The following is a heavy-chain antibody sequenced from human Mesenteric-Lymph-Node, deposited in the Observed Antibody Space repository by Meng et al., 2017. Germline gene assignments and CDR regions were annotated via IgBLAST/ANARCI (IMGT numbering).Heavy chain of an antibody. CDR2: VYHRGDT. Sequence: QVQRQGSGPGLAKSSGTLSLTCTGSGDSISSDIWWSWVRQPPGKGLEWIGEVYHRGDTNYNPSLKSRVDISVDKSKNQFYLSLFSVTAADTAVYYCGRDQGRELINHWGQGTLVTVAS. J-gene: IGHJ4*02. CDR1: GDSISSDIW. V-gene: IGHV4-4*02. CDR3: GRDQGRELINH. D-gene: IGHD1-7*01.